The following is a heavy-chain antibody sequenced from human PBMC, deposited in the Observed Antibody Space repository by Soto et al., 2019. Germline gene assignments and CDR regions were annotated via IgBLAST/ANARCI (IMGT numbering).Heavy chain of an antibody. Sequence: QVQLQESDPGLVKPSQTLSLTCTVSGGSISSGGYYWSWIRQHPGKGLEWIGYIYYSGSTYYNPSLKSRVTISVDTSNNQFSLKLSAVTAADTAVYYCAREGATLGYCTNGVCAYPIDYWGQGTLVTVSS. J-gene: IGHJ4*02. CDR3: AREGATLGYCTNGVCAYPIDY. D-gene: IGHD2-8*01. CDR1: GGSISSGGYY. CDR2: IYYSGST. V-gene: IGHV4-31*03.